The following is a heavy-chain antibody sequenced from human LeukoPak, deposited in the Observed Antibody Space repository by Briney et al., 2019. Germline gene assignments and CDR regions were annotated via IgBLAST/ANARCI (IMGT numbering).Heavy chain of an antibody. V-gene: IGHV3-7*05. J-gene: IGHJ6*02. CDR1: GFTFSSYW. CDR2: IKQDGSEK. CDR3: ARGVTMDV. Sequence: PGGSLRLSCAASGFTFSSYWMTWVRQAPGKGLECVANIKQDGSEKSYVDSVKGRFTISRDNVKNSLYVQMNSLRVEDTAVYYCARGVTMDVWGQGTTVTVSS. D-gene: IGHD2-21*02.